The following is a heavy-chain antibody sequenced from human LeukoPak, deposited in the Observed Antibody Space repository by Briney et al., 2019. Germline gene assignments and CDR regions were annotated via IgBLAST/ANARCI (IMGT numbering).Heavy chain of an antibody. CDR1: GFTFSSYA. D-gene: IGHD3-10*01. CDR3: AKVVASYYYGSGSYYNPPNYFDY. CDR2: ISGTDGSA. J-gene: IGHJ4*02. V-gene: IGHV3-23*01. Sequence: HAGGSLRLSCAASGFTFSSYAMSWVRQAPGKGLEWVSDISGTDGSAYYADSVKGRFTISRDNSKNTLYLQMNSLRAEDTAVYYCAKVVASYYYGSGSYYNPPNYFDYWGQGTLVTVSS.